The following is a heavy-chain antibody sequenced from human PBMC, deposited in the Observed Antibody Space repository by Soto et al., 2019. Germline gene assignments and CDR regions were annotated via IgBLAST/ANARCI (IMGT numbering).Heavy chain of an antibody. CDR3: ATGAVHQLLFDN. V-gene: IGHV1-69*11. CDR2: IIPIIGSG. Sequence: QVLLVQSGAEVKEPGSSVKVSCKASGGTFSGLTLNWVRQAPGQGLEWMGRIIPIIGSGNYAQSFQGRVTITADEPTRTAYMELRSLKSEDTAVYYCATGAVHQLLFDNWGQGTLVTVSS. CDR1: GGTFSGLT. J-gene: IGHJ4*02. D-gene: IGHD2-21*01.